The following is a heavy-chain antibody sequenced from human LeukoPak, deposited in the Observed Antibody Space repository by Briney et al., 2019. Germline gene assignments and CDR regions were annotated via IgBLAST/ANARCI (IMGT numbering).Heavy chain of an antibody. Sequence: ATVKISCKVSGYTFTDYYMHWVQQAPGKGLEWMGLVDPEDGETIYAEKFQGRVTITADTSTDTAYMELSSLRSENTAVYYCATLELERRSDIDYWGQGTLVTVSS. CDR1: GYTFTDYY. CDR3: ATLELERRSDIDY. D-gene: IGHD1-1*01. CDR2: VDPEDGET. V-gene: IGHV1-69-2*01. J-gene: IGHJ4*01.